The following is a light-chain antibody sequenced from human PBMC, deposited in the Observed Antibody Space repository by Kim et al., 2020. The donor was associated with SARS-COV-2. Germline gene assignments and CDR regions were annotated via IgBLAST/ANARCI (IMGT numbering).Light chain of an antibody. Sequence: APGERATCSCTASLNVRANYLAWYQRKSGQAPRLLIYHASIRATGIPDRFSGSGSGADFTLTISRLEPEDFAVYYCQHYDSSPITFGQGTRLEIK. CDR1: LNVRANY. V-gene: IGKV3-20*01. J-gene: IGKJ5*01. CDR3: QHYDSSPIT. CDR2: HAS.